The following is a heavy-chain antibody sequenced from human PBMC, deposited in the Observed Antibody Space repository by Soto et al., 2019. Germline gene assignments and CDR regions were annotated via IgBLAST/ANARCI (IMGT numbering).Heavy chain of an antibody. Sequence: GGSLRLSCAASGFTFSNAWMSWVRQAPGKGLEWVGRIKSKTDGGTTDYAAPVKGRFTISRDDSKNTLYLQMNSLKTEDTAVYYCTTEQDLSGYDYYYYYYMDVWGKGTTVTVSS. CDR2: IKSKTDGGTT. CDR1: GFTFSNAW. J-gene: IGHJ6*03. V-gene: IGHV3-15*01. CDR3: TTEQDLSGYDYYYYYYMDV. D-gene: IGHD5-12*01.